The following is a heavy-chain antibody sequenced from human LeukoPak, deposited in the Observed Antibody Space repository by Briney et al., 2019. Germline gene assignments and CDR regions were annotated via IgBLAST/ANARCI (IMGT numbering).Heavy chain of an antibody. D-gene: IGHD5-24*01. CDR3: ARRRRDGNLDY. V-gene: IGHV4-59*08. J-gene: IGHJ4*02. CDR2: IYYSGST. CDR1: DDSISSYY. Sequence: PSETLSLTCTVSDDSISSYYWSWIRQPPGKGLEWIGYIYYSGSTNYNPSLKSRVTISVDTSKNQFSLKLSSVTAADTAVYYCARRRRDGNLDYWGQGTLVTVSS.